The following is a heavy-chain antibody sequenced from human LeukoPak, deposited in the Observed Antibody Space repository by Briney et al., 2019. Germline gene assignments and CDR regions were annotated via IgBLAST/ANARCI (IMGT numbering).Heavy chain of an antibody. CDR1: GYSISSGYY. V-gene: IGHV4-38-2*01. J-gene: IGHJ5*02. CDR3: ARVVVGATYNWFDP. Sequence: SETLSLTCAVSGYSISSGYYWGWIRPPPGKGLEWIGSIYHSGSTYYNPSLKSRVTISVDTSKNQFSLKLSSVTAADTAVYYCARVVVGATYNWFDPWGQGTLVTVSS. CDR2: IYHSGST. D-gene: IGHD1-26*01.